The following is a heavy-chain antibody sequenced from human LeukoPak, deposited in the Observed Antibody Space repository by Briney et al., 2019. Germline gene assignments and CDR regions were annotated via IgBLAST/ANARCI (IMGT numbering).Heavy chain of an antibody. J-gene: IGHJ3*02. D-gene: IGHD6-6*01. CDR3: ASSSSGIGYDAFDI. CDR2: INPNSGGT. CDR1: GYTFTGYY. Sequence: HRASVKVSCKASGYTFTGYYMHWVRQAPGQGLEWMGWINPNSGGTNYAQKFQGRVTMTRDTSISTAYMELSRLRSDDTAVYYCASSSSGIGYDAFDIWGQGTMVTVSS. V-gene: IGHV1-2*02.